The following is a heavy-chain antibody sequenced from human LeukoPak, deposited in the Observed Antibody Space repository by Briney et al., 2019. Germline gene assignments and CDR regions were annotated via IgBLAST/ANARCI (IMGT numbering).Heavy chain of an antibody. V-gene: IGHV3-23*05. CDR3: AKTDRTGALGRFRMRSDAFDI. J-gene: IGHJ3*02. CDR1: GFTFSNYA. Sequence: GGSLRLSCEASGFTFSNYALTWVRQAPGKGLEWVSGITSSGNTHYADSVKGRFTISRDNSKNTLYMQMNSLRAEDAAVYYCAKTDRTGALGRFRMRSDAFDIWGQGTRVTVSS. D-gene: IGHD3-3*01. CDR2: ITSSGNT.